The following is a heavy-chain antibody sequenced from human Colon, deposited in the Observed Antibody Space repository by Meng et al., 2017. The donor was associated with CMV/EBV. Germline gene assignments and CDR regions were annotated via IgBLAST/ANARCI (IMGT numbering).Heavy chain of an antibody. D-gene: IGHD3-16*01. Sequence: GSLKISCAGAGFTFNDFELTWVRQRPGKGLEWVAAINWDGGSTVYVDSVRGRFTISRDNAKNLLYLQMNSLTPEDTALYYCAKEGGYWGQGTLVTVSS. CDR1: GFTFNDFE. V-gene: IGHV3-20*04. J-gene: IGHJ4*02. CDR3: AKEGGY. CDR2: INWDGGST.